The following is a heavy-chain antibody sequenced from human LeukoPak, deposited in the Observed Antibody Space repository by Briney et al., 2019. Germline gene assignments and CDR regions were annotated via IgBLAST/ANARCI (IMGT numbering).Heavy chain of an antibody. J-gene: IGHJ5*02. CDR2: INPNSGGT. D-gene: IGHD3-3*01. CDR1: GYTFTSYG. CDR3: ARGPYYDFWSGPAEFDP. Sequence: ASVKVSCKASGYTFTSYGISWVRQAPGQGLEWMGWINPNSGGTNYAQKFQGWVTMTRDTSISTAYMELSRLRSDDTAVYYCARGPYYDFWSGPAEFDPWGQGTLVTVSS. V-gene: IGHV1-2*04.